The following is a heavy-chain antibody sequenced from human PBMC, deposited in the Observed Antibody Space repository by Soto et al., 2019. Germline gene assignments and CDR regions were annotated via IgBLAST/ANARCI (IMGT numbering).Heavy chain of an antibody. V-gene: IGHV4-31*02. Sequence: WTLIRQPLGKVLEYIGYIYFRGSTYYHPSLTSRDTISIDTAANHFSLRLSSVTAADTAVYYCARWQGYTYGDYWGQGTLVTVSA. J-gene: IGHJ4*02. CDR2: IYFRGST. CDR3: ARWQGYTYGDY. D-gene: IGHD5-18*01.